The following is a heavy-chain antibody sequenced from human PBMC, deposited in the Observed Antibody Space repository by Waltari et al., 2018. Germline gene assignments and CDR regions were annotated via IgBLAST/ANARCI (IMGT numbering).Heavy chain of an antibody. CDR2: INHSGST. V-gene: IGHV4-34*01. CDR1: GGSFSGYY. D-gene: IGHD3-3*01. Sequence: QVQLQQWGAGLLKPSETLSATCAVDGGSFSGYYWSWIRQPQGRGLEWIGEINHSGSTNYNPSLKSRVTISVDTSKTQFSLKLSSVTAAVTAVYYCARGERRLPFWSGYYTSIPDYWGQGTLVTVSS. CDR3: ARGERRLPFWSGYYTSIPDY. J-gene: IGHJ4*02.